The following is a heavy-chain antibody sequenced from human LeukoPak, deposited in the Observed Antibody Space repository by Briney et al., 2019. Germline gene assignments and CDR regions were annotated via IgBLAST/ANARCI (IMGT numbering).Heavy chain of an antibody. D-gene: IGHD5-12*01. J-gene: IGHJ4*02. CDR2: INPNSGGT. CDR3: AGRLSGYDPHIFDY. CDR1: GYTFTGYY. Sequence: GASVKVSCKASGYTFTGYYMHWVRQAPGQGLEWMGWINPNSGGTNYAQKFQGRVTMTRDTSISTAYMELSRLRSDDTAVYYCAGRLSGYDPHIFDYWGQGTLVTVSS. V-gene: IGHV1-2*02.